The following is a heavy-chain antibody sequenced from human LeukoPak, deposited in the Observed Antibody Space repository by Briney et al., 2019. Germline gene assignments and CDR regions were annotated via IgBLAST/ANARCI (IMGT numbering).Heavy chain of an antibody. CDR3: ARPQEEDGYNYNWAFDY. D-gene: IGHD5-24*01. CDR2: ISAYNGNT. Sequence: ASVKVSCKASGYTFTSYSINWVRQAPGQGLEWMGRISAYNGNTNYAQKLQGRVTMTTDTSTSTAYMELRSLRSDDTAVYYCARPQEEDGYNYNWAFDYWGQGTLVTVSS. J-gene: IGHJ4*02. CDR1: GYTFTSYS. V-gene: IGHV1-18*01.